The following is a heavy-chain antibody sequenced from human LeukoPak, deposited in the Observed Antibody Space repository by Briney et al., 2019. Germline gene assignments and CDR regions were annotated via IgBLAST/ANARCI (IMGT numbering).Heavy chain of an antibody. V-gene: IGHV4-34*01. CDR2: INHSGST. Sequence: TSETLSLTCAVYGGSFSGYYWSWIRQPPGKGLEWIEEINHSGSTNYNPSLKSRVTISVDTSKNQFSLKLSSVTAADTAVYYCARSRKLDYWGQGTLVTVSS. J-gene: IGHJ4*02. CDR3: ARSRKLDY. CDR1: GGSFSGYY.